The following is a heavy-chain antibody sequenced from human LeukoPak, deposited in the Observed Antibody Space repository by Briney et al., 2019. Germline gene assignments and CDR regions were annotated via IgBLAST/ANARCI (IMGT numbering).Heavy chain of an antibody. CDR1: GGSISSGGYS. D-gene: IGHD6-13*01. Sequence: PSETLSLTCTVSGGSISSGGYSWSWIRQHPGKGLEWIGYIYYSGSTYYNPSLKSRVTISVDTSKNQFSLKLSSVTAADTAVYYCARRAAYSSSWSSFDYWGQGTLVTVSS. CDR2: IYYSGST. CDR3: ARRAAYSSSWSSFDY. V-gene: IGHV4-31*03. J-gene: IGHJ4*02.